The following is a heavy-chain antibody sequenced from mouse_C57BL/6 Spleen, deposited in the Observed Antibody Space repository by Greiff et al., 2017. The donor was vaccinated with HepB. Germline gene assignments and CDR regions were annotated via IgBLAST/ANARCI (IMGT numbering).Heavy chain of an antibody. V-gene: IGHV1-55*01. CDR3: GGATVVAYYCDY. CDR2: IYPGSGST. CDR1: GYTFTSYW. Sequence: VQLQQSGAELVKPGASVKMSCKASGYTFTSYWITWVKQRPGQGLEWIGDIYPGSGSTNYNEKFKSKATLTVDTSSSTAYMQLSSLTSEDSAVYYCGGATVVAYYCDYWGQGTAVTVSS. J-gene: IGHJ2*01. D-gene: IGHD1-1*01.